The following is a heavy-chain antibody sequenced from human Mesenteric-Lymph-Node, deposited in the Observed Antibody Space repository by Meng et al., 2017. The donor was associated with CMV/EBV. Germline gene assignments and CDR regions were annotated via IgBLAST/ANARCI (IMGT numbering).Heavy chain of an antibody. J-gene: IGHJ4*02. Sequence: SETLSLTCTVSGVSISSTNYYWGWIRQPPGKGLEWIGTIYYSGTTYYNPSLKSRVTISVDTSKNQFSLKLSSVTAADTAVYYCARGLGDSGYWGQGTLVTVSS. CDR1: GVSISSTNYY. D-gene: IGHD3-16*01. V-gene: IGHV4-39*07. CDR2: IYYSGTT. CDR3: ARGLGDSGY.